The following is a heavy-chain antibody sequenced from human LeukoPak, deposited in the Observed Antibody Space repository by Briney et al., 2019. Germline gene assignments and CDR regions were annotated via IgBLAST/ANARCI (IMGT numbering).Heavy chain of an antibody. D-gene: IGHD5-12*01. Sequence: SETLSLTCTVSGGSISSYYWSWIRQPPGKGLEWIGYIYYSGSTNYNPSLKSRVTISADTSKNQFSLKLSSVTAADTAVYYCARDGYDSSWFDPWGQGTLVTVSS. J-gene: IGHJ5*02. CDR1: GGSISSYY. V-gene: IGHV4-59*01. CDR2: IYYSGST. CDR3: ARDGYDSSWFDP.